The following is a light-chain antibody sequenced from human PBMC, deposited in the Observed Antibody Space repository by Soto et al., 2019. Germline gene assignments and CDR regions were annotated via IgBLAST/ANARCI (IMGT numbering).Light chain of an antibody. J-gene: IGKJ1*01. CDR3: QQYGSSRT. CDR1: ESVSNNY. V-gene: IGKV3-20*01. Sequence: EIVLTQSPGTLSLSPGERATLSCRASESVSNNYLAWYQQKLGQAPRLLIYGASSRATGIPDRFSGSGSGTDFTLTISRLEPEDFAVYYCQQYGSSRTFGQGTKVEF. CDR2: GAS.